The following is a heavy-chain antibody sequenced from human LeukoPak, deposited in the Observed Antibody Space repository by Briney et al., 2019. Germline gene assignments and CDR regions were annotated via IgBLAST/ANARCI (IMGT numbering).Heavy chain of an antibody. Sequence: GGSLRLSCAASGFTFSDYYMSWIRQAPGKGLEWVSYISSSGSTIYYADSVKGRFTISRDNAKNSLYLQMNSLRAEDTAVYYCARAHTMVRGVIKSGLWFDPWGQGTLVTVSS. CDR1: GFTFSDYY. CDR2: ISSSGSTI. J-gene: IGHJ5*02. CDR3: ARAHTMVRGVIKSGLWFDP. V-gene: IGHV3-11*01. D-gene: IGHD3-10*01.